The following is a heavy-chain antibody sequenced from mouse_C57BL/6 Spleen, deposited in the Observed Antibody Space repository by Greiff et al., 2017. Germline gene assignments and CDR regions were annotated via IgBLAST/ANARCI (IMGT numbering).Heavy chain of an antibody. CDR1: GYTFTSYW. CDR2: IYPSDSET. CDR3: ATIYDGHFDY. V-gene: IGHV1-61*01. Sequence: QVQLQQPGAELVRPGSSVKLSCKASGYTFTSYWMDWVKQRPGQGLEWIGNIYPSDSETHYNQKFKDKATLTVDKSSSTAYMQLSSLTSADSAVYYCATIYDGHFDYWGQGTTLTVSS. J-gene: IGHJ2*01. D-gene: IGHD2-3*01.